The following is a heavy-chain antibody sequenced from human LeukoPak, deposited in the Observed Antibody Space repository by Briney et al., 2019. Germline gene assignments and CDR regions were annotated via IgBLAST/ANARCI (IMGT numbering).Heavy chain of an antibody. V-gene: IGHV4-59*01. J-gene: IGHJ4*02. CDR1: GGSISSYY. D-gene: IGHD3-9*01. CDR3: ARDRALYDILTGYYPSGAFDY. CDR2: IYYSGST. Sequence: SETLSLTCTVSGGSISSYYWSWIRQPPGKGLEWIGYIYYSGSTNYNPSLKSRVTISVDTSKNQFSLKLSSVTAADTALYYCARDRALYDILTGYYPSGAFDYWGQGTLVTVSS.